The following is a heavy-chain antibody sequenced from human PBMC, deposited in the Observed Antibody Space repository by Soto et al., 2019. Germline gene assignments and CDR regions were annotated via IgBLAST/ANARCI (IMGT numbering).Heavy chain of an antibody. D-gene: IGHD2-15*01. CDR2: ITDNGGST. CDR1: GFMFSSYV. J-gene: IGHJ4*02. Sequence: EVQLLESGGGLVQPGGSLRLSCAASGFMFSSYVMNWVRQAPGKGLEWVSSITDNGGSTYYADSVQGRFTISRDNSKKTLYRQRNSLRADDQDVYSCAKDICGLSSCDNDYWGQGNLVTVSP. V-gene: IGHV3-23*01. CDR3: AKDICGLSSCDNDY.